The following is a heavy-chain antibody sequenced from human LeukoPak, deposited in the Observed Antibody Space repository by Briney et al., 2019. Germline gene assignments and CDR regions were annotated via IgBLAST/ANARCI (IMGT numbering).Heavy chain of an antibody. CDR2: ISGSGDST. CDR1: GFTFSSYA. Sequence: GGSLRLSCAASGFTFSSYAMSWVRQAPGKGLEWVSGISGSGDSTYYADSVKGRFTISRDNSKNTLYLQMNSLRAEDTAVYYCAKDHTIFGVSFYAFDIWGQGTMVTVSS. CDR3: AKDHTIFGVSFYAFDI. V-gene: IGHV3-23*01. D-gene: IGHD3-3*01. J-gene: IGHJ3*02.